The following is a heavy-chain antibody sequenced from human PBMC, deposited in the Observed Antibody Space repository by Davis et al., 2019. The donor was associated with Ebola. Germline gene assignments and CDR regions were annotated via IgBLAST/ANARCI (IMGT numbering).Heavy chain of an antibody. CDR2: ISVRGDGT. V-gene: IGHV3-23*01. J-gene: IGHJ4*02. CDR1: GFTFSVYA. D-gene: IGHD4-17*01. CDR3: AKAGDYVPVFAYYFDY. Sequence: GESLKISCAASGFTFSVYAMTWVRQAPGKGLEWVSGISVRGDGTSYSDSVKGRFTISRDNSKNTLYLQMNSLRAEDTAVYYCAKAGDYVPVFAYYFDYWGQGTLVTVSS.